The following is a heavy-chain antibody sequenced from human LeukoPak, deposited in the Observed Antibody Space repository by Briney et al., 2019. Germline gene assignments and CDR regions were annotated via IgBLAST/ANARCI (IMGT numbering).Heavy chain of an antibody. CDR1: GYTLTSYA. CDR2: ISAGNGNT. Sequence: ASVKVSCKASGYTLTSYAMHWVRQAPGQRLEWMGWISAGNGNTKYSQKFQGRVTITRDTSASTAYMELSSLRSEDTAVYYCARDQWLVLNAFDIWGQGTMVTVSS. J-gene: IGHJ3*02. D-gene: IGHD6-19*01. CDR3: ARDQWLVLNAFDI. V-gene: IGHV1-3*01.